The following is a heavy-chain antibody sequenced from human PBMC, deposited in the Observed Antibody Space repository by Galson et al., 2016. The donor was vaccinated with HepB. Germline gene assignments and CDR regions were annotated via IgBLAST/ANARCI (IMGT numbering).Heavy chain of an antibody. Sequence: SETLSLTCTVSNGSLSRYFWSWIRQPAGKGLEWIGRIYSNGNTRYNSSLQSRVTMSLDMSKNQFSVRLISVTAADTAVYFCARERPTPSSDWPYCFDSWGQGALVTVSS. CDR2: IYSNGNT. V-gene: IGHV4-4*07. J-gene: IGHJ4*02. CDR1: NGSLSRYF. CDR3: ARERPTPSSDWPYCFDS. D-gene: IGHD6-25*01.